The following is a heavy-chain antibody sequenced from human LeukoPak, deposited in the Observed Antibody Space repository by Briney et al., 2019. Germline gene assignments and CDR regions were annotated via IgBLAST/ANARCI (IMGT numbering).Heavy chain of an antibody. D-gene: IGHD3-10*01. J-gene: IGHJ4*02. CDR2: IYTSGST. Sequence: SETLSLTCAVYGGSFSGYYWSWIRQPAGKGLEWIGRIYTSGSTNYNPSLKSRVTMSVDTSKNQFSLKLSSVTAADTAVYYCARDQGDYYGSGSPTFDYWGQGTLVTVSS. CDR3: ARDQGDYYGSGSPTFDY. CDR1: GGSFSGYY. V-gene: IGHV4-4*07.